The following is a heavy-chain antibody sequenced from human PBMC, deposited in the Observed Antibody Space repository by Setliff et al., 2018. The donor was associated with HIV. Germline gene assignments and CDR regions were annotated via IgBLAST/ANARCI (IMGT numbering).Heavy chain of an antibody. CDR1: GGSISSNW. V-gene: IGHV4-4*02. J-gene: IGHJ4*02. CDR2: IYHSGST. CDR3: GGNGYYSIDY. Sequence: SETLSLTCAVSGGSISSNWWSWARQSPGKGLEWIGEIYHSGSTHYNPSLQSRVTISVDKSKSLFSLKLNSVTAADTAVYYCGGNGYYSIDYWGQGTRVTVSS. D-gene: IGHD3-22*01.